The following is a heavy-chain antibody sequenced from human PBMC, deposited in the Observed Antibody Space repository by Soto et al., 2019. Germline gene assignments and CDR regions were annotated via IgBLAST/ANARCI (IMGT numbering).Heavy chain of an antibody. CDR2: INPNSDGT. J-gene: IGHJ4*02. V-gene: IGHV1-2*02. CDR1: GYTFTGFY. CDR3: ARVGDGSYSPFHF. Sequence: ASVKVSCKASGYTFTGFYLHWLRQAPRQGLEWMGWINPNSDGTNYAQKFQGRVTFTRDTSINTAYMELTRLGSDDTAVYFCARVGDGSYSPFHFWGQGTPVTVSS. D-gene: IGHD6-19*01.